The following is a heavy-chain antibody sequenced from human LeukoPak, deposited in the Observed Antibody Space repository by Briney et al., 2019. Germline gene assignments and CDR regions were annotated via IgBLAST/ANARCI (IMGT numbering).Heavy chain of an antibody. J-gene: IGHJ4*02. CDR1: GFTFSTYR. Sequence: GGSLRLSCAASGFTFSTYRMSWVRQSPEKGLEWVANIKQDGSEIYYVDSVKGRFTISRDNAKNSLYLQMNSLRAEDTAVYYCARDKVVGATLFDYWGQGTLVTVSS. CDR3: ARDKVVGATLFDY. CDR2: IKQDGSEI. V-gene: IGHV3-7*01. D-gene: IGHD1-26*01.